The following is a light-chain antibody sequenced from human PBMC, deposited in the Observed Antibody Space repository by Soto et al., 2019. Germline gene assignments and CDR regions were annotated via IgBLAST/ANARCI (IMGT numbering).Light chain of an antibody. CDR2: DDN. V-gene: IGLV6-57*04. CDR1: SGSIASNY. Sequence: NFMLTQPHSVSESPGKTVTISCTRSSGSIASNYVQWYQQRPGSAPTTVIYDDNQRPSGVHDRFSGSIDSSSNSASLTISGMKTEEEAESFCQSYDSSNRVFGGGTKLTVL. CDR3: QSYDSSNRV. J-gene: IGLJ2*01.